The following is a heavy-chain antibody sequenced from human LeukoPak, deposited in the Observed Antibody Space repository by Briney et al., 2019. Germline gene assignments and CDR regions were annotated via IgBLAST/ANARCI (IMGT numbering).Heavy chain of an antibody. D-gene: IGHD2-21*01. CDR2: IYTSGST. V-gene: IGHV4-4*07. CDR1: GDSISSYF. Sequence: SETLSLTCTVSGDSISSYFWSWIRQPAGKGLEWIGRIYTSGSTSYNPSLKSRVTMSVDTSKNQCSLNLSSVTAADTALYYCARDPPPPGGDSDIWGQGTMVTVSS. J-gene: IGHJ3*02. CDR3: ARDPPPPGGDSDI.